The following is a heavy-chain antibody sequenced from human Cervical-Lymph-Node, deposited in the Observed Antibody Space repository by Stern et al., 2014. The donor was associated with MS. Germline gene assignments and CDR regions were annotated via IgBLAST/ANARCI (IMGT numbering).Heavy chain of an antibody. V-gene: IGHV3-23*04. Sequence: EVHLEESGGGLVQPGGSLRLSCAASGFTFSSYAMSWVRQAPGKGLEWVSAIRGSGGSTYYADSVKGRFTISRDNAKNTLDLQMNSLRAEDTAVYYCAKSSVTSLIDYLGQGTLVTVSS. CDR3: AKSSVTSLIDY. CDR2: IRGSGGST. CDR1: GFTFSSYA. J-gene: IGHJ4*02. D-gene: IGHD4-17*01.